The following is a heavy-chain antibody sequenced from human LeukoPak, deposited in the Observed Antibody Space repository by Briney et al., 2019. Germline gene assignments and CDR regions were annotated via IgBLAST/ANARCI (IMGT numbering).Heavy chain of an antibody. J-gene: IGHJ4*02. CDR3: AREGDAGGYFDY. V-gene: IGHV4-59*01. CDR2: IYYSGST. D-gene: IGHD2-21*01. Sequence: PSETLSLTCTVPGGSISSYYWSWIRQPPGKGLEWIGYIYYSGSTNYNPSFKSRVTISVDTSKNQFSLKLSSVTAADTAVYYCAREGDAGGYFDYWGQGTLVTVSS. CDR1: GGSISSYY.